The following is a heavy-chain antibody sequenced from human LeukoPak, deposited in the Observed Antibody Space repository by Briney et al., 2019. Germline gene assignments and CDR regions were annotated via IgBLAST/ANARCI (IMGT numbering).Heavy chain of an antibody. J-gene: IGHJ3*02. CDR2: INWSGGST. CDR3: ASYYDSSGYGAFDI. Sequence: GGSLRLSCAASGFTFDDYGMSWVRQAPGKGLEWVSGINWSGGSTGYADSVKGRFTISRDNAKNSLYLQMNSLRAEDTALYYCASYYDSSGYGAFDIWGQGTMVTVSS. CDR1: GFTFDDYG. V-gene: IGHV3-20*04. D-gene: IGHD3-22*01.